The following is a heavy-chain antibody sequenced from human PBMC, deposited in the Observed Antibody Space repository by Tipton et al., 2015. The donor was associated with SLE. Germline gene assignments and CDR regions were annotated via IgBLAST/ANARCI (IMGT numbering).Heavy chain of an antibody. Sequence: TLSLTCTVSGGSISSYYWSWIRQPPGKGLEWIGYIYYSGSTNYNPSLESRVTISVDTSKNQFSLKLSSVTAADTAVYYCARGESWPEYFQHWGQGTLVTVSS. CDR1: GGSISSYY. D-gene: IGHD6-13*01. CDR3: ARGESWPEYFQH. V-gene: IGHV4-59*01. J-gene: IGHJ1*01. CDR2: IYYSGST.